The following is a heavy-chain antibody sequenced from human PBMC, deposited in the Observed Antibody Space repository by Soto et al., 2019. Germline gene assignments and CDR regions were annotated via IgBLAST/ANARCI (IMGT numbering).Heavy chain of an antibody. CDR3: AKGRSGGTYSGAILPFDY. J-gene: IGHJ4*02. D-gene: IGHD1-26*01. Sequence: EVPLLESGGGLVQPGGSLRLSCAASGFTFSTFAMSWVRQRPGKGLEWVSGISGSGGSTDYADSLKGRFTISRDNSNNTLYLQMSSLRVEDTAVYYCAKGRSGGTYSGAILPFDYWGQGTLVTVSS. V-gene: IGHV3-23*01. CDR2: ISGSGGST. CDR1: GFTFSTFA.